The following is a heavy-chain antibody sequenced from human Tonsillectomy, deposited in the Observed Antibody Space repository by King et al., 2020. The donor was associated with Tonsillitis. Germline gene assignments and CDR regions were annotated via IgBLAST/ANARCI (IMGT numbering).Heavy chain of an antibody. CDR3: AGQGCYDSGGWSL. V-gene: IGHV1-2*02. CDR2: IFPKSGGT. Sequence: EQLVQSGAEVKNPGSSVRVSCKASGYNFNDFYLHWVRQAPGQGPEWMGWIFPKSGGTSYVQKFQGRVTMTWDTSIGAAHMELSRLRSDDTAVYYCAGQGCYDSGGWSLWGRGTRVSVSS. D-gene: IGHD6-19*01. J-gene: IGHJ4*02. CDR1: GYNFNDFY.